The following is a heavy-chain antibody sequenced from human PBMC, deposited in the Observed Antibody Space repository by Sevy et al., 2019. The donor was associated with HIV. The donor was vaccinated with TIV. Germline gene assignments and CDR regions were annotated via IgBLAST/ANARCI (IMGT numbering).Heavy chain of an antibody. V-gene: IGHV1-69*06. CDR3: ARSGGEGARQYYFDY. J-gene: IGHJ4*02. Sequence: ASVKVSCKASGGTFSSYAISWVRQAPGQGLEWMGGIIPFFGTANYAQKFQGRVTITADKSTGTAYIELSSLRSEDTAGYYCARSGGEGARQYYFDYWGQGTLVTVSS. CDR2: IIPFFGTA. CDR1: GGTFSSYA. D-gene: IGHD6-6*01.